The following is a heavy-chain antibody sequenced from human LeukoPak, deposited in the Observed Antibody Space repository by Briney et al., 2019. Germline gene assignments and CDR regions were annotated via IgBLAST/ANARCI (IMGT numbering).Heavy chain of an antibody. CDR2: INPSGGST. J-gene: IGHJ6*03. Sequence: ASVKVSCKSYGYTFTSYFMHWVRQAPGQGLEWMGIINPSGGSTNYAQKFQGRVTMTEDTSTDTAYMELSSLRSEDTAVYYCARDKAAGPPLYYMDVWGKGTTVTVSS. V-gene: IGHV1-46*01. CDR1: GYTFTSYF. CDR3: ARDKAAGPPLYYMDV. D-gene: IGHD6-13*01.